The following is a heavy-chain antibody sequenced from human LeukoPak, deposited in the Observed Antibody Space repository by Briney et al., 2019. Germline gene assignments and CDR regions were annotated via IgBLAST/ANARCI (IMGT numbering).Heavy chain of an antibody. D-gene: IGHD2-2*02. J-gene: IGHJ4*02. Sequence: GGSLRLSCAASGFTFSSYAMSWVRQAPGKGLEWVSAISGSGGSTYYADSVKGRFTISRDNSKNTLYLQMNSLGAEDTAVYYCATSPVDIVVVPAAIRRGYFDYWGQGTLVTVSS. CDR2: ISGSGGST. CDR1: GFTFSSYA. CDR3: ATSPVDIVVVPAAIRRGYFDY. V-gene: IGHV3-23*01.